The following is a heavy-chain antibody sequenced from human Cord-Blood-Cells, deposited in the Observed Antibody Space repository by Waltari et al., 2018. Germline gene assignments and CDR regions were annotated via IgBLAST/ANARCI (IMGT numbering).Heavy chain of an antibody. CDR2: ISSSGSTI. D-gene: IGHD3-10*01. Sequence: EVQLVESGGGLVQLGGSLRLSCAASGFTFRSYEMNWVRQAPGKGLEWVSYISSSGSTIYYADSVKGRFTISRDNAKNSLYLQMNSLRAEDTAVYYCARDGVLLWFGELFDYWGQGTLVTVSS. CDR3: ARDGVLLWFGELFDY. CDR1: GFTFRSYE. V-gene: IGHV3-48*03. J-gene: IGHJ4*02.